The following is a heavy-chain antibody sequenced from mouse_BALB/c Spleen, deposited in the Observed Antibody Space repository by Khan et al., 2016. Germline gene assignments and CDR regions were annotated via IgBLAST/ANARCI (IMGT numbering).Heavy chain of an antibody. CDR2: IAPANGNT. CDR1: GFNIKDTF. J-gene: IGHJ2*01. Sequence: EVQLQESGAELVKPGASVKLSCTASGFNIKDTFMHWVKQRPEQGLEWIGRIAPANGNTRSAPKFQGKATITADTSSNTAYLQLSSLTSEDTAVYYCARRGPIYYDGSTYGYWGQGTTLTVSS. CDR3: ARRGPIYYDGSTYGY. V-gene: IGHV14-3*02. D-gene: IGHD1-1*01.